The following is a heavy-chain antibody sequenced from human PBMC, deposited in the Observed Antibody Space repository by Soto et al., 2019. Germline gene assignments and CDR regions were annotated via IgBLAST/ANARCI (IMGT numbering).Heavy chain of an antibody. CDR3: ARDAPIRGYSYGYGYYYYGMDV. J-gene: IGHJ6*02. CDR2: ISAYNGNT. V-gene: IGHV1-18*01. CDR1: GYTFTIYG. Sequence: ASVKVSCKDSGYTFTIYGSIWVRQAPGQGLEWMGWISAYNGNTNYAQKLQGRVTMTTDTSTSTAYMELRSLRSDDTAVYYCARDAPIRGYSYGYGYYYYGMDVWGQGTTVTVSS. D-gene: IGHD5-18*01.